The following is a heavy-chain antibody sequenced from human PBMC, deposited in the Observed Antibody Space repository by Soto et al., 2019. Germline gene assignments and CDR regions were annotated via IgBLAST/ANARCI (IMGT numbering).Heavy chain of an antibody. D-gene: IGHD6-19*01. CDR1: GFTFSTYG. CDR3: AKEWAAVAGTYVFDV. CDR2: ISQDGTNR. Sequence: QVQLVESGGGVVQPGRSLRLSCAASGFTFSTYGMHWVRQAPGKGLEWVAVISQDGTNRYYAEALKGRFTISRDNYKNLLFLQMDSLRTEDTAGFYCAKEWAAVAGTYVFDVWGQGTMFTVS. V-gene: IGHV3-30*18. J-gene: IGHJ3*01.